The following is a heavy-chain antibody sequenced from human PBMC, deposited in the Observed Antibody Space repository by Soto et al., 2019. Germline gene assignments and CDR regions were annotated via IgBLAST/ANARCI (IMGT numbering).Heavy chain of an antibody. D-gene: IGHD1-1*01. CDR1: GYTFTTYS. V-gene: IGHV1-3*01. CDR2: INAGNGNT. Sequence: ASVKVSCKASGYTFTTYSIHWVRQAPGQRLEWMGWINAGNGNTKYSQKFQGRVTITRDTSASTAYMELSSLRSEDTAVYYCATEQLNWKLPNWGQGPLVTVSS. CDR3: ATEQLNWKLPN. J-gene: IGHJ4*02.